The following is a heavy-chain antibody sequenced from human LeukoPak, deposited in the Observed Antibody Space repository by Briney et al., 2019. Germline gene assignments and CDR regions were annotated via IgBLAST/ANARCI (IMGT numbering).Heavy chain of an antibody. CDR3: AKAYYDSSGYQFGLFDY. V-gene: IGHV3-23*01. CDR2: ISGSGGST. CDR1: GFTFSSYA. Sequence: PGGSLRPSCAASGFTFSSYAMSWVRQAPGKGLEWVSAISGSGGSTYYADSVKGRFTISRDNSKNTLYLQMNSLRAEDTAVYYCAKAYYDSSGYQFGLFDYWGQGTLVTVSS. J-gene: IGHJ4*02. D-gene: IGHD3-22*01.